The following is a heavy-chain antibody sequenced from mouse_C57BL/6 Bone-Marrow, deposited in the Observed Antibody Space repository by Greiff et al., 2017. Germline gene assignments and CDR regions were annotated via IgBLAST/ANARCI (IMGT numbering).Heavy chain of an antibody. CDR2: IDPSDSYT. D-gene: IGHD2-4*01. CDR1: GYTFTSYW. J-gene: IGHJ3*01. Sequence: QVQLQQPGAELVMPGASVQLSCKASGYTFTSYWMHWVTQRPGQGLEWIGEIDPSDSYTNYNQQFKGKFTLTVDKDSSTAYMQLSSLTSEDSAVYYCARGDYDAFAYWGRGTRVTVSA. V-gene: IGHV1-69*01. CDR3: ARGDYDAFAY.